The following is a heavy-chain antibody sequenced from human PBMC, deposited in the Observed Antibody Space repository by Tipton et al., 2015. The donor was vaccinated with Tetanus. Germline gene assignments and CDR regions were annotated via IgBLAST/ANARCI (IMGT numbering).Heavy chain of an antibody. D-gene: IGHD3-22*01. J-gene: IGHJ6*03. CDR1: GGSVSSGNYF. Sequence: GLVKPSETLSVTCTVSGGSVSSGNYFWTWIRQPPGTGLEWIGNIYDSGSTIYNPSLKSRVTISKDTSKNQFSLKLSSVTAADTAVYYCARVGYYYYYMDVWGKGTTVTVSS. CDR3: ARVGYYYYYMDV. V-gene: IGHV4-61*01. CDR2: IYDSGST.